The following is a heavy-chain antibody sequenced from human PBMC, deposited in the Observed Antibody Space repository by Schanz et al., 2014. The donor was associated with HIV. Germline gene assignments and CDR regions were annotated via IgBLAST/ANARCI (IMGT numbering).Heavy chain of an antibody. CDR3: ARVPTHYYGSGSYYPFDY. J-gene: IGHJ4*02. D-gene: IGHD3-10*01. Sequence: QVHLVQSGAEVKKPGASVKVSCKTSGYTFSNYDINWVRQATGQGLEWMGWMNPNSGNTGYAQKFQGRVTMTGDTSIDTAYLVLSSLRSEDTAVYFCARVPTHYYGSGSYYPFDYWGQGTLVTVSS. V-gene: IGHV1-8*01. CDR1: GYTFSNYD. CDR2: MNPNSGNT.